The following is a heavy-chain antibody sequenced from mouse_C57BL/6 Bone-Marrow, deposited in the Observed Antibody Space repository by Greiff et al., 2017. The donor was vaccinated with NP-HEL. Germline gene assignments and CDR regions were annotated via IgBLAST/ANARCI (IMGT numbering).Heavy chain of an antibody. CDR2: IYPGSGST. V-gene: IGHV1-55*01. Sequence: QVQLQQPGAELVKPGASVKMSCKASGYTFTSYWITWVKQRPGQGLEWIGDIYPGSGSTNYNEKFKSKATLTVDTSSSTAYMQLSSLTSEDSAVYYGARRGTHYYGPRFAYWGQGTLVTVSA. CDR1: GYTFTSYW. D-gene: IGHD1-1*01. CDR3: ARRGTHYYGPRFAY. J-gene: IGHJ3*01.